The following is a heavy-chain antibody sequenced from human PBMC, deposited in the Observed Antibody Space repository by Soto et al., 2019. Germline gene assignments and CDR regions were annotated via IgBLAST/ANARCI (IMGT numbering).Heavy chain of an antibody. CDR3: ARDVRPTGLAYFDL. J-gene: IGHJ2*01. CDR1: GGSMSRYY. CDR2: IHHSGNT. V-gene: IGHV4-59*01. Sequence: QVQLQESGPGLVKPSETLSLTCTFSGGSMSRYYWTWIRQPPSKGLEWIGNIHHSGNTNYNASLKSRLTISVDTSKSDFSLHLTSVTAADTAVYYCARDVRPTGLAYFDLWGRGTLVTVSS. D-gene: IGHD1-1*01.